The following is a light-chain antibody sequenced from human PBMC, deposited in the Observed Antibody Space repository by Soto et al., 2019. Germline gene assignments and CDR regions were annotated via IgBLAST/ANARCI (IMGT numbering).Light chain of an antibody. CDR2: AAS. Sequence: DIQMTQSPSSLSASVGDRVTITCRASQTINSYLNWYQQKPGKAPKLLIYAASSLQSGVPSRFSGSGSGTDFSLTISRQQPEDFASYYSQQRYLLPRAFARGTKVDIK. CDR1: QTINSY. J-gene: IGKJ1*01. V-gene: IGKV1-39*01. CDR3: QQRYLLPRA.